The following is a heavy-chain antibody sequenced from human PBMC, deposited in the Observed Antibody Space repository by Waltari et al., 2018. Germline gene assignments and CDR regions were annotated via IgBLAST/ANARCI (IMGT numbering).Heavy chain of an antibody. CDR3: ATYIGASIGTAAFDV. Sequence: QLQLQESGPGLVTPSETLSLPCLVSGGSITSTRPSWAWIRRPPGQGLEWRGTMSYNGATYSSPSLKSRVTVSRDTSKNHLSLKLDSVTAADTAVYYCATYIGASIGTAAFDVWGQGTMVTVSS. D-gene: IGHD5-12*01. CDR1: GGSITSTRPS. J-gene: IGHJ3*01. V-gene: IGHV4-39*02. CDR2: MSYNGAT.